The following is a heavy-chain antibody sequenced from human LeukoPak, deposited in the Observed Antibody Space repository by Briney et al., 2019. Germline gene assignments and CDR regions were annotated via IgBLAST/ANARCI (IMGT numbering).Heavy chain of an antibody. Sequence: GGSLRLSCAASGFTFSDYYMSWIRQAPGKGLEWVSYIDARSGIVYYADSVQGRFTISRDDAKDSVFLQMNSLRVDDTAVYYCARTYDFGRGPPGDAFDNWGQGTLVTVPS. J-gene: IGHJ3*02. CDR2: IDARSGIV. D-gene: IGHD3-3*01. CDR1: GFTFSDYY. CDR3: ARTYDFGRGPPGDAFDN. V-gene: IGHV3-11*04.